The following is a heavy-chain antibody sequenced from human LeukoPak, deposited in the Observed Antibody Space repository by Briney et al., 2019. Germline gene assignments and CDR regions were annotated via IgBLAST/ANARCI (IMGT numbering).Heavy chain of an antibody. CDR1: GGSLRSNVYY. Sequence: PSETLSLTCTVSGGSLRSNVYYWGWIRQPPGKGLEWIATIYYSGSSYYTPSLESRATISLDTSKNQFSLKLSSVTAADTAVYYCARDQRTRITMVRGVITRGRGGWFDPWGQGTLVTVSS. J-gene: IGHJ5*02. D-gene: IGHD3-10*01. V-gene: IGHV4-39*02. CDR2: IYYSGSS. CDR3: ARDQRTRITMVRGVITRGRGGWFDP.